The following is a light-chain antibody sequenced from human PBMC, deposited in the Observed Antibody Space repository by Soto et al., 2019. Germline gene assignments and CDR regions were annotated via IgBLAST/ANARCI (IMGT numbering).Light chain of an antibody. CDR3: QQYGSSPIT. V-gene: IGKV3-20*01. Sequence: VLPQSPDTLSLSPGERSTLSFSSSQSVSSIYLAWYQQKPGQAPRLLIYGASSRATGIPDRFSGSGSGTDFTLTISRLEPEDFAVYYCQQYGSSPITFGQGTRLEI. CDR1: QSVSSIY. J-gene: IGKJ5*01. CDR2: GAS.